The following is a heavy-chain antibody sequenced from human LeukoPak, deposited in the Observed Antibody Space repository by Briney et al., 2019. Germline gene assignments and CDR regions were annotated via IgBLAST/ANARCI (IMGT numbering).Heavy chain of an antibody. J-gene: IGHJ1*01. CDR1: GYTFTSYG. CDR2: ISAYNGNT. D-gene: IGHD6-13*01. CDR3: ARGYSSSWYPYFQH. Sequence: ASVKVSCKASGYTFTSYGISWVRQAPGQGLEWMGWISAYNGNTNYAQKLQGRVTMTTDTSTSTAYMELRSLRSDDTAVYHCARGYSSSWYPYFQHWGQGTLVTVSS. V-gene: IGHV1-18*01.